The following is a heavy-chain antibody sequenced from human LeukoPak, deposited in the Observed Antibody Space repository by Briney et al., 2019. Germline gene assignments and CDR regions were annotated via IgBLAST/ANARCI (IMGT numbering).Heavy chain of an antibody. CDR2: IYPSGST. J-gene: IGHJ4*02. Sequence: SGTLSLTCAVSGVSISSSNWWSWVRQPPGKGLEWIGEIYPSGSTNYKPSLKSRVTISIDKSQNQFSLRLTSVTAADTAVYYCVRSSTYHLFDDWGQGTLVTVSS. D-gene: IGHD2-15*01. V-gene: IGHV4-4*02. CDR3: VRSSTYHLFDD. CDR1: GVSISSSNW.